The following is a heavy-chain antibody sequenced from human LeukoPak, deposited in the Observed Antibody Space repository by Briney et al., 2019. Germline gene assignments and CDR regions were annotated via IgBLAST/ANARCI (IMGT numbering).Heavy chain of an antibody. D-gene: IGHD1-26*01. CDR3: ARVRGSYYLDY. CDR2: ISSSLSNI. V-gene: IGHV3-48*01. J-gene: IGHJ4*02. CDR1: GFTCSSYS. Sequence: GGSLRLSGAASGFTCSSYSRGWVGQAPGKGREGISYISSSLSNIYYATSEKARFTISRDNAKNSLYLQMNSLRAEDTAVYYCARVRGSYYLDYWGQGTLVTVSS.